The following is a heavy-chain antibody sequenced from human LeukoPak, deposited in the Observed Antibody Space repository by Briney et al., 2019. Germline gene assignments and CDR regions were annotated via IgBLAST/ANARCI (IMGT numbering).Heavy chain of an antibody. CDR2: ISSSGSTI. D-gene: IGHD3-16*02. V-gene: IGHV3-48*03. J-gene: IGHJ4*02. CDR3: ARTNSLFDY. Sequence: GGSLRLSCAASGFTFSSYEMNWVRQAPGKGLEWVSYISSSGSTIYYADSVKGRFTISRDNAKNSLYLQMNSLRAEDTAVYYCARTNSLFDYWGQGTLVTVSS. CDR1: GFTFSSYE.